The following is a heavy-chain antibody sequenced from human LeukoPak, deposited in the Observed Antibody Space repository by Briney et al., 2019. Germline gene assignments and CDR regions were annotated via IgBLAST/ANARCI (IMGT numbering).Heavy chain of an antibody. CDR3: ARGALLGYCSSTSCLNFDY. CDR1: GYTFTSYY. V-gene: IGHV1-2*02. Sequence: ASVKVSCKASGYTFTSYYMHWVRQAPGQGLEWMGWINPNSGGTNYAQKFQGRVTMTRDTSISTAYMELSRLRSDDTAVYYCARGALLGYCSSTSCLNFDYWGQGTLVTVSS. J-gene: IGHJ4*02. CDR2: INPNSGGT. D-gene: IGHD2-2*01.